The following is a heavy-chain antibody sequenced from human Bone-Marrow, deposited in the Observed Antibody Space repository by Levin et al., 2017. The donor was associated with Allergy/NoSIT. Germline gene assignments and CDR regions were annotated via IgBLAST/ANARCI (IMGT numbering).Heavy chain of an antibody. CDR1: GFTFGNAW. CDR3: TTRSH. CDR2: IKGKTDGGTT. V-gene: IGHV3-15*01. Sequence: GESLKISCVASGFTFGNAWMNWVRQAPGKGLQWVGRIKGKTDGGTTDYAAPVRGRFTISRDDSKKTLYLQMNSLKTEDTAIYYCTTRSHWGQGTLVTVFS. J-gene: IGHJ4*02.